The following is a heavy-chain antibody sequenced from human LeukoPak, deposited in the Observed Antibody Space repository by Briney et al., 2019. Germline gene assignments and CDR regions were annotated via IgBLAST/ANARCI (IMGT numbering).Heavy chain of an antibody. J-gene: IGHJ5*02. V-gene: IGHV4-61*01. CDR1: GGSISSSSYY. CDR2: IYYSGST. Sequence: PSETLSLTCTVSGGSISSSSYYWGWIRQPPGKGLEWIGYIYYSGSTNYNPSLKSRVTISVDTSKNQFSLKLSSVTAADTAVYYCARESYYGSGSSNWFDPWGQGTLVTVSS. D-gene: IGHD3-10*01. CDR3: ARESYYGSGSSNWFDP.